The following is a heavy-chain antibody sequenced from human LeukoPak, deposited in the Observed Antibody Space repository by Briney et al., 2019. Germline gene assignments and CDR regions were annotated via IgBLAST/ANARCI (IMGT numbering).Heavy chain of an antibody. J-gene: IGHJ3*02. CDR2: INPNSGGT. Sequence: GASVKVSCKASGYTFTGYYMHWVRQAPGQGLEWMGWINPNSGGTNYAQKFQGRVTMTRDTSISTAYMELSRLRSDDTAVYYCARSGRYCSSTSCSHAFDIWGQGTMVTVSS. V-gene: IGHV1-2*02. CDR1: GYTFTGYY. D-gene: IGHD2-2*01. CDR3: ARSGRYCSSTSCSHAFDI.